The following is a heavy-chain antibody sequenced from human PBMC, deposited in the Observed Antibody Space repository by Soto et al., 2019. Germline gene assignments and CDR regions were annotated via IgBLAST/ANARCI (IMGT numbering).Heavy chain of an antibody. CDR2: ISYDGSNK. D-gene: IGHD1-7*01. J-gene: IGHJ4*02. CDR3: AKDHGKVGTLLYYFDY. Sequence: GGSLTLSCAASGFTFSSYGMHWVRQAPGKGLEWVAVISYDGSNKYYADSVKGRSTISRDNSKNTLYLQMNSLRAEDTAVYYCAKDHGKVGTLLYYFDYWGQGTLVTVSS. CDR1: GFTFSSYG. V-gene: IGHV3-30*18.